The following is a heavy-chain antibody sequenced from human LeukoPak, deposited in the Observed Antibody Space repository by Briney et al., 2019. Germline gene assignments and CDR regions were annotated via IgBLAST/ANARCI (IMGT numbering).Heavy chain of an antibody. CDR3: ARDAAFDWFLFGNYYYGMDV. CDR1: GFTFSSYA. Sequence: PGGSLRLSCAASGFTFSSYAMHWVRQAPGKGLEWVAVISYDGSNKYYADSVKGRFTISRDNSKNTLYLQMNSLRAEDTAVYYCARDAAFDWFLFGNYYYGMDVWGQGTTVTVSS. D-gene: IGHD3-9*01. V-gene: IGHV3-30-3*01. CDR2: ISYDGSNK. J-gene: IGHJ6*02.